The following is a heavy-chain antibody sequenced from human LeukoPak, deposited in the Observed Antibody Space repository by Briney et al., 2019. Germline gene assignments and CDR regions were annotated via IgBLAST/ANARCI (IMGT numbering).Heavy chain of an antibody. Sequence: GGSLRLSCAASGFTFSSYGMHWVRQAPGKGLEWVAVIWYDGSNKYYADSVKGRFTISRDNSKNTLYLQMNSLRAEDTAVYYCARDSNSGSPDYWGQGTLVTVSS. CDR1: GFTFSSYG. CDR2: IWYDGSNK. CDR3: ARDSNSGSPDY. D-gene: IGHD1-26*01. J-gene: IGHJ4*02. V-gene: IGHV3-33*01.